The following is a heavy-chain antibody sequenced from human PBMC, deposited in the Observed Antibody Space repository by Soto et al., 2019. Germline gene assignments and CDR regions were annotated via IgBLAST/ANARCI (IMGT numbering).Heavy chain of an antibody. CDR1: GYTFTSYA. J-gene: IGHJ4*02. D-gene: IGHD3-16*01. CDR2: INAGNGNT. V-gene: IGHV1-3*01. CDR3: ARDWGRSLYYFDY. Sequence: ASVKVSCKASGYTFTSYAMHWVRQAPGQRLEWMGWINAGNGNTKYSQKLQGRVTITRDTSASTAYMELSSLRSEDSAVYYCARDWGRSLYYFDYWGQGTLVTVSS.